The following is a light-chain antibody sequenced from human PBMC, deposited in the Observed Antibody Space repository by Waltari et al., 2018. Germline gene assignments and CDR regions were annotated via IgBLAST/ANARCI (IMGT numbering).Light chain of an antibody. V-gene: IGKV1-9*01. J-gene: IGKJ4*01. Sequence: DIQLTQSPSFLSASLGDRVTVTCRASQSINNFLAWYQQKPGEAPKLLIHAASTLQRGVPSRFRGTGSGTEFILTISSLQPEDFATYYCQQVNSYPLTFGGGTTVEIK. CDR1: QSINNF. CDR3: QQVNSYPLT. CDR2: AAS.